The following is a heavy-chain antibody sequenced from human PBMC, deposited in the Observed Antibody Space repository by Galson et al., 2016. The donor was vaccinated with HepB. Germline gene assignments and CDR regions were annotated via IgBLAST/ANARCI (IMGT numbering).Heavy chain of an antibody. J-gene: IGHJ3*01. CDR1: GFTFSDYY. D-gene: IGHD5-12*01. CDR3: ARDERGYGGYEDSPDAFDV. V-gene: IGHV3-11*06. Sequence: SLRLSCAASGFTFSDYYMNWIRRAPGRGLEWIAYISGSSSDTNYADSMKGRFTISRDNAKNSLYLQLNNLRAEDTAVYYCARDERGYGGYEDSPDAFDVWGQGTMVIVSS. CDR2: ISGSSSDT.